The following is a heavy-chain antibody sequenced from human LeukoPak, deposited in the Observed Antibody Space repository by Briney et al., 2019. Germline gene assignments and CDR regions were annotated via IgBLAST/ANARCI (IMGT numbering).Heavy chain of an antibody. D-gene: IGHD2-15*01. CDR2: ISSSSSYI. CDR3: ASCSGGSCYWGGWFDP. Sequence: GGSLRLSRAASGFTFSSYSMNWVRQAPGKGLEWVSSISSSSSYIYYADSVKGRFTISRDNAKNSLYLQMNSLRAEDTAVYYCASCSGGSCYWGGWFDPWGQGTLVTVSS. CDR1: GFTFSSYS. J-gene: IGHJ5*02. V-gene: IGHV3-21*01.